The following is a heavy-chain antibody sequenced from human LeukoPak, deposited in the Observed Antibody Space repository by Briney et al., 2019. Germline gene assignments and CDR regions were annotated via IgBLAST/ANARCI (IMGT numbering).Heavy chain of an antibody. Sequence: GESLKISCKGSGYSFTSYWIGWVSQMPGKGLEWMGIIYPGDSDTRYNPSFQGQVTISADKSINTAYVQWSSLKASDTAMYYCARQVDWFFDLWGRGTLVTVSS. J-gene: IGHJ2*01. CDR1: GYSFTSYW. CDR3: ARQVDWFFDL. V-gene: IGHV5-51*01. CDR2: IYPGDSDT.